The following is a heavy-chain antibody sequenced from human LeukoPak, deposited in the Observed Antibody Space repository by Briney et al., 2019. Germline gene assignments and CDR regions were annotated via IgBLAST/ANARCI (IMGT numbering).Heavy chain of an antibody. CDR1: GGSISSSSYY. V-gene: IGHV4-39*02. Sequence: SETLSLTCTVSGGSISSSSYYWGWIRQPPGKGLEWIGSIYYSGSTYYNPSLKSRVTVSVDTSKNQFSLNLSSVTAADTAVYYCARDHSNADAFDIWGQGTMVTVSS. J-gene: IGHJ3*02. CDR3: ARDHSNADAFDI. CDR2: IYYSGST. D-gene: IGHD4-11*01.